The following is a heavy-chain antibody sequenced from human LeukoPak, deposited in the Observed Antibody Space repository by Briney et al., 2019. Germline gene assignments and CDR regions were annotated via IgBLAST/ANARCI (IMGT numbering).Heavy chain of an antibody. V-gene: IGHV2-5*01. D-gene: IGHD3/OR15-3a*01. CDR3: AHSMIYVAPRVFDY. J-gene: IGHJ4*02. Sequence: ESGPTLVNPTQTLTLTCTFSGFSLSTSGVGVGWVRQPPGKALEWLALIFWNDDEFYSPSLKTRLTITKDTSKNQVVLTMINVDPVDTATYHCAHSMIYVAPRVFDYWGPGTLATVSS. CDR1: GFSLSTSGVG. CDR2: IFWNDDE.